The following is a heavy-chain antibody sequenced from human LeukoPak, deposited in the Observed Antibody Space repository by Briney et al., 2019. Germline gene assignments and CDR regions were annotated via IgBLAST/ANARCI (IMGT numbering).Heavy chain of an antibody. J-gene: IGHJ4*02. Sequence: PSETLSLTCTVSGGSISSYYWGWIRQPPGKGLEWIGSIYYSGSTYYNPSLKSRVTISVDTSKNQFSLKLSSVTAADTAVYYCARQDYDFWSYNYWGQGTLVTVSS. D-gene: IGHD3-3*01. CDR3: ARQDYDFWSYNY. V-gene: IGHV4-39*01. CDR2: IYYSGST. CDR1: GGSISSYY.